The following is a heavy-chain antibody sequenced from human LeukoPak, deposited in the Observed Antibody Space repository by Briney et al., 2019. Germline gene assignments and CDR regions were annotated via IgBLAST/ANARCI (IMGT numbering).Heavy chain of an antibody. V-gene: IGHV3-48*01. CDR3: AREYPYDYVWGSYRRVPDY. Sequence: GGSLRLSCAASGFTFSVYSMNWVRQAPGKGLEWVSSISSSSSTIYYADSVKGRFTISRDNAKNSLYLQMNSLRAEDTAVYYCAREYPYDYVWGSYRRVPDYWGQGTLVTVSS. CDR1: GFTFSVYS. CDR2: ISSSSSTI. D-gene: IGHD3-16*02. J-gene: IGHJ4*02.